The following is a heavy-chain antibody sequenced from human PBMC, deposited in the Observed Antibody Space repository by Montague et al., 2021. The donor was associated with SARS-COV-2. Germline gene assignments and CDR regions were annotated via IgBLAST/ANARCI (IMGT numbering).Heavy chain of an antibody. CDR1: GFTFSSYA. V-gene: IGHV3-23*01. CDR2: IGGSGGST. J-gene: IGHJ5*02. CDR3: AKRYCSGGSCYSGFDP. Sequence: SLRLSCAASGFTFSSYAMNWVRQAPGKGLEWVSAIGGSGGSTYYADSVKGRFTISRDNSKNTLYLQMNSLRAEDTAVYYCAKRYCSGGSCYSGFDPWGQGTLVTVSS. D-gene: IGHD2-15*01.